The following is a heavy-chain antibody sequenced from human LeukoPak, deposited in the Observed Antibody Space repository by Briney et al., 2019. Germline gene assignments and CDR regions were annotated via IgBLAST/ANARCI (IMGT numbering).Heavy chain of an antibody. J-gene: IGHJ5*02. D-gene: IGHD3-22*01. CDR1: GFTFSNFW. Sequence: GGSLRLSCVASGFTFSNFWMIWLRQGPGKGLEWGASIEADGSDKRYLGSVTGRFTISRDNAKESVYLQMNSLRAEDMGVYYCTRVPTSGQSSAWGQGTLVTVAS. V-gene: IGHV3-7*04. CDR2: IEADGSDK. CDR3: TRVPTSGQSSA.